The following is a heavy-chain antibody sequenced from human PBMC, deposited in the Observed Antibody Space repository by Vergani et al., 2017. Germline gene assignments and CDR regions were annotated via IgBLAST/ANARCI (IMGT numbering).Heavy chain of an antibody. V-gene: IGHV1-2*02. Sequence: QVQLVQSGAEVKKPGASVKVSCKASGYTFTGYYMHWVRQAPGQGLEWMGWINPNSGGTNYAPKFQGRVTITRDTSIITAYMELSMLRSDDTAVYYCARPGDYPFVALDYWGQGTLVTVSS. CDR1: GYTFTGYY. CDR3: ARPGDYPFVALDY. CDR2: INPNSGGT. D-gene: IGHD4-17*01. J-gene: IGHJ4*02.